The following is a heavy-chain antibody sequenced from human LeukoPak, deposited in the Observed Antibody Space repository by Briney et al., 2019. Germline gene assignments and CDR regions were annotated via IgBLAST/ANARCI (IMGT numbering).Heavy chain of an antibody. CDR3: ASDGYCSGGSCSTVDY. V-gene: IGHV3-23*01. J-gene: IGHJ4*02. Sequence: GGSLRLSCAASGFTFSSYAMSWVRQAPGKGLEWVSAISGSGGSTYYADSVKGRFTISRDNSKNTLYLQMNSLRAEDTAVYYCASDGYCSGGSCSTVDYWGQGTLVTVSS. D-gene: IGHD2-15*01. CDR1: GFTFSSYA. CDR2: ISGSGGST.